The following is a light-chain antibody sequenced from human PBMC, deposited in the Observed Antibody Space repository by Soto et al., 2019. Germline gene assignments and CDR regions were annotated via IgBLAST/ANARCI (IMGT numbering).Light chain of an antibody. V-gene: IGKV3-15*01. Sequence: IGLTQSASTLSVSPGERATLSCRASQSVNYNLAWYQQKPGHAPRLLIYITSTRATGIPARFSGSGSGTEFTLTISSLQSQDSAVYYCQQYNNWPSWTFGQGTKVDIK. CDR3: QQYNNWPSWT. CDR2: ITS. CDR1: QSVNYN. J-gene: IGKJ1*01.